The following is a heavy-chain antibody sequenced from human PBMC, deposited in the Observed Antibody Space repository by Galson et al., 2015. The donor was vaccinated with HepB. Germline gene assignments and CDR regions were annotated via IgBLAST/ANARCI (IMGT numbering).Heavy chain of an antibody. D-gene: IGHD3-22*01. CDR2: INPNSGGT. CDR1: GYTSTGYY. V-gene: IGHV1-2*04. J-gene: IGHJ6*02. CDR3: ARDHAAPASPHESYYYDSSGSHYYYYGMDV. Sequence: SVKVSCKASGYTSTGYYMHWVRQAPGQGLEWMGWINPNSGGTNYAQKFQGWVTMTRDTSISTAYMELSRLRSDDTAVYYCARDHAAPASPHESYYYDSSGSHYYYYGMDVWGQGTTVTVSS.